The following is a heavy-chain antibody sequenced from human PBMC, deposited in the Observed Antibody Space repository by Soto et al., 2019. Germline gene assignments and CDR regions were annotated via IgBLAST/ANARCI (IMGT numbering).Heavy chain of an antibody. CDR3: SKIRDDAVVPAAIVWFDP. CDR1: GFTFSSYA. V-gene: IGHV3-23*01. D-gene: IGHD2-2*01. CDR2: ISGSGGST. J-gene: IGHJ5*02. Sequence: PGGSLRLSCAASGFTFSSYAMSWVRQAPGKGLEWVSAISGSGGSTYYADSVKGRFTISRDNSKNTLYLQMNSMRAEDTAVYFCSKIRDDAVVPAAIVWFDPWGQGTLVTVSS.